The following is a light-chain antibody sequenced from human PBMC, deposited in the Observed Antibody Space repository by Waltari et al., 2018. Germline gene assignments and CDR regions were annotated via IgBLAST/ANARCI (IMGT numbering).Light chain of an antibody. CDR3: TQATQFPLT. Sequence: DIVLTQTPLPSPATLRQPASISCWSSQSLVNCDGNTYLIWLQQRPGQAPRRLIYKSSNRFSGVPDRFSGSGAGTDFTLKISRVEAEDVGVYYCTQATQFPLTFGGGTKVEIK. CDR2: KSS. V-gene: IGKV2-24*01. J-gene: IGKJ4*01. CDR1: QSLVNCDGNTY.